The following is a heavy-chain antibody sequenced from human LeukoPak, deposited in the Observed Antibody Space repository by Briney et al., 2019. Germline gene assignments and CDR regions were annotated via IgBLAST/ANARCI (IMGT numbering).Heavy chain of an antibody. CDR3: ARTDYDNKWRVWWYFDL. Sequence: LQTLSLTCTVSGGSISSYYWSWIRQPAGKGLEWIGRIYISGGTNYNPSLKSRVTMSVDTSKNQFSLKLSSVTAADTAVYYCARTDYDNKWRVWWYFDLWGRGTLVTVSS. D-gene: IGHD3-22*01. CDR1: GGSISSYY. V-gene: IGHV4-4*07. J-gene: IGHJ2*01. CDR2: IYISGGT.